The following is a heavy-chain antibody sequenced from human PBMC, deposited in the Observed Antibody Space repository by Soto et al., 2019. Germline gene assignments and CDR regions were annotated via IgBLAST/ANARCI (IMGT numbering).Heavy chain of an antibody. CDR1: GFFISRGNY. Sequence: SETLSLTCAVSGFFISRGNYWCWIRKPPGKGLEWIGSIFHGGNTYYNPSLKSRVTISVDMSKNQFSLKLNSVTAADTAVYYCARARWYDAFDVWGQGTVVTVSS. V-gene: IGHV4-38-2*01. D-gene: IGHD2-15*01. J-gene: IGHJ3*01. CDR3: ARARWYDAFDV. CDR2: IFHGGNT.